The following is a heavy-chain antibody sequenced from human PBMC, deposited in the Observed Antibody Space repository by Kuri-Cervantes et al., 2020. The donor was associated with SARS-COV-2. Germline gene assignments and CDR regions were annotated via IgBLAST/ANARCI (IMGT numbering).Heavy chain of an antibody. CDR3: ARGVSSSSPLTSYYMDV. V-gene: IGHV3-48*01. J-gene: IGHJ6*03. CDR1: GFTFSSYS. Sequence: GESLKISCAASGFTFSSYSMNWVRQAPGKGLEWVSYISSSSSTIYYADSVKGRFTISRDNAKNSLYLQMNSLRAEDTAVYYCARGVSSSSPLTSYYMDVWGKGTTVTVSS. D-gene: IGHD6-6*01. CDR2: ISSSSSTI.